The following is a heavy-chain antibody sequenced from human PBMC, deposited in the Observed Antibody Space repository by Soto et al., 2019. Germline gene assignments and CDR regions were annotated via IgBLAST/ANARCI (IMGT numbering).Heavy chain of an antibody. Sequence: PSETLSLTCTVSGGSISSYYWRWTRQPPGKGLEWIGYIYYSGSTNYNPSLKSRVTISVDTSKNQFSLELSSVTATDTAVYYCARHYYYYYMDVWGTGTTVTVSS. V-gene: IGHV4-59*08. CDR2: IYYSGST. CDR3: ARHYYYYYMDV. J-gene: IGHJ6*03. CDR1: GGSISSYY.